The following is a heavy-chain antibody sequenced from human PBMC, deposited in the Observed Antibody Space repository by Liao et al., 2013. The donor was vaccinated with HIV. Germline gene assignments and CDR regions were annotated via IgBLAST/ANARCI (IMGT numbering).Heavy chain of an antibody. J-gene: IGHJ5*02. V-gene: IGHV4-4*07. CDR2: VHVSGTT. CDR1: GASVSTYH. Sequence: QVQLQQSGPGLVKPSETLSLTCTVSGASVSTYHWSWIRQSAEKGLEWIGRVHVSGTTTYNPSLRDRLIMSVDTSKNQFSLNLRSVTAADTAIYYCARDRYTLADWFDPW. CDR3: ARDRYTLADWFDP. D-gene: IGHD5-24*01.